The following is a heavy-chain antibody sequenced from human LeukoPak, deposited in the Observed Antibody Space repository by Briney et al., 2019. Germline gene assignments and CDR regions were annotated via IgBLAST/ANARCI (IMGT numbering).Heavy chain of an antibody. Sequence: PGGGLRLSCTASGVTLSRAWISWVPEAPGRGLEWVGLIKSKADGGTTHYAAPVRDRCTLSRDDSIRTLYLQMNNLKTEHTSSYXCAAXIPSAIYPIDFWGQGALVTVST. V-gene: IGHV3-15*01. CDR2: IKSKADGGTT. CDR1: GVTLSRAW. D-gene: IGHD2-21*01. CDR3: AAXIPSAIYPIDF. J-gene: IGHJ4*02.